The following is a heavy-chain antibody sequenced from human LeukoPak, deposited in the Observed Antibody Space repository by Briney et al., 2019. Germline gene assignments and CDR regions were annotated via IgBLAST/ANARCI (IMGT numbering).Heavy chain of an antibody. CDR2: ISDSGAST. D-gene: IGHD2-2*01. CDR1: GITFSSYA. CDR3: ARDFYCSRTSCYAPSFDY. J-gene: IGHJ4*02. Sequence: GGSRRLSCAASGITFSSYAMSWVRQAAGKGLEWVSAISDSGASTYYADSVKGRFTISRDNSKNTLYLQMNSLRAEDTAVYYCARDFYCSRTSCYAPSFDYWGQGTLVTVSS. V-gene: IGHV3-23*01.